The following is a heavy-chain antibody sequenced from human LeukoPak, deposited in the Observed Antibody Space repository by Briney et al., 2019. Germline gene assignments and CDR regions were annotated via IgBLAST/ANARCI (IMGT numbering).Heavy chain of an antibody. D-gene: IGHD2-2*01. V-gene: IGHV3-23*01. CDR1: GFTFSTYA. CDR3: AKDGRGGDCTSASCTNWFGP. CDR2: IGGSGGVT. J-gene: IGHJ5*02. Sequence: GGSLRLSCAASGFTFSTYALTWVRQAPGKGLEWVSTIGGSGGVTYYADSVKGRFTISRDNSKNTLYLQMDSLRAEDTAVYYCAKDGRGGDCTSASCTNWFGPWGQGTLVTVSS.